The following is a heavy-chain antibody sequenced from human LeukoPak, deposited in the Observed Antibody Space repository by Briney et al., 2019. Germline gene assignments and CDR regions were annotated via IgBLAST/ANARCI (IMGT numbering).Heavy chain of an antibody. CDR3: GRGPQWRGDSYYIDG. V-gene: IGHV1-8*01. Sequence: AAVKVTCQASGYTFTNFDINWVRQAPGQGLEWMGWINPNSGNTGYAKKFQGRVTITMNTSITTGYMELSSLISKETAVNYCGRGPQWRGDSYYIDGCVRGTTVTVSS. D-gene: IGHD6-19*01. CDR2: INPNSGNT. CDR1: GYTFTNFD. J-gene: IGHJ6*03.